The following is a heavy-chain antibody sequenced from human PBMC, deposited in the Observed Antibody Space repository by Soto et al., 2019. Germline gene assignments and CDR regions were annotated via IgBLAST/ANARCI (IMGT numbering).Heavy chain of an antibody. J-gene: IGHJ4*02. Sequence: PSETLSLTCTVSGGSISSGYYYWGWVRQPPGRSLEWIASVYYSGATYYSPSLKSPVTVSVDRSKNQFSLKLSTVTAADTAVYYCVRQGENHDSSDSYYRFDYWGQGNMVTVS. V-gene: IGHV4-39*01. CDR3: VRQGENHDSSDSYYRFDY. CDR1: GGSISSGYYY. CDR2: VYYSGAT. D-gene: IGHD3-22*01.